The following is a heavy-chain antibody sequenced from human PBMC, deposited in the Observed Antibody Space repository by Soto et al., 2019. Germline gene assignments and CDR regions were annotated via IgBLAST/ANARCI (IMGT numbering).Heavy chain of an antibody. CDR1: GGSISSGGYY. J-gene: IGHJ6*02. CDR2: IYYSGST. D-gene: IGHD4-17*01. Sequence: SETLSLTCTVSGGSISSGGYYWSWIRQHPGKGLEWIGYIYYSGSTYYNPSLKGRVTISVDTSKNQFSLKLSSVTAADTAVYYCARDLRLAAVRREGDDYYYGMDVWGQGTRVTVSS. V-gene: IGHV4-31*03. CDR3: ARDLRLAAVRREGDDYYYGMDV.